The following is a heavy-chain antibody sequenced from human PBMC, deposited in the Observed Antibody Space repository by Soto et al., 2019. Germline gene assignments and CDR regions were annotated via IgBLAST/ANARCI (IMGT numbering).Heavy chain of an antibody. CDR2: TYYKSKWNN. Sequence: SQTLSLTCAISGDSVSSNSATWNWIRQSPSRGLEWLGRTYYKSKWNNGYAVSVKTINPDTSKNQFSLHLNSVTPEDTAVYYCARETSGGSLTWGQGTLVTVSS. CDR1: GDSVSSNSAT. J-gene: IGHJ4*02. V-gene: IGHV6-1*01. D-gene: IGHD2-15*01. CDR3: ARETSGGSLT.